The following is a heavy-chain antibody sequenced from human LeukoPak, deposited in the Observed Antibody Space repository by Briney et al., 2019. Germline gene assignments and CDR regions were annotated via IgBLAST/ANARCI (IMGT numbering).Heavy chain of an antibody. CDR3: ARPMVRGVNWYFDL. V-gene: IGHV4-59*08. CDR1: GGSISSYY. J-gene: IGHJ2*01. D-gene: IGHD3-10*01. Sequence: PSQTLSLTCTVSGGSISSYYWSWIRQPPGKGLEWIGSIYHSGSTYYNPSLKSRVTISVDTSKNQFSLKLSSVTAADTAVYYCARPMVRGVNWYFDLWGRGTLVTVSS. CDR2: IYHSGST.